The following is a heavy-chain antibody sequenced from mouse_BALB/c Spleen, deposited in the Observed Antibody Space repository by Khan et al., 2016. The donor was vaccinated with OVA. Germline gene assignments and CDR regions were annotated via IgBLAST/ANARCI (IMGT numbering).Heavy chain of an antibody. D-gene: IGHD6-1*01. CDR1: GFSLTSYG. CDR3: AKPRQYWYFDV. V-gene: IGHV2-3*01. CDR2: IWGDGST. J-gene: IGHJ1*01. Sequence: VELVESGPGLVAPSQSLSITCTVSGFSLTSYGVSWVRQPPGKGLEWLGVIWGDGSTNYHSALRSRLSIRQDNSKSQVFLKLNSLQTDDTSTYYCAKPRQYWYFDVWGAGTTVTVSS.